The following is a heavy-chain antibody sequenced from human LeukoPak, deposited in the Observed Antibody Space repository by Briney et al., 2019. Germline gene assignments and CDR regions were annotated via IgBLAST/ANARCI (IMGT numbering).Heavy chain of an antibody. Sequence: KPSETLSLTCAVYGGSFSAYYWSWIRQPPGKGLEWIGEINHSGSTNYNPSLKSRVTISVDTSKNQFSLKLSSVTAADTAVYYCARGVISSSQDGVSDYWGQGTLVTVSS. CDR2: INHSGST. CDR1: GGSFSAYY. D-gene: IGHD6-13*01. V-gene: IGHV4-34*01. J-gene: IGHJ4*02. CDR3: ARGVISSSQDGVSDY.